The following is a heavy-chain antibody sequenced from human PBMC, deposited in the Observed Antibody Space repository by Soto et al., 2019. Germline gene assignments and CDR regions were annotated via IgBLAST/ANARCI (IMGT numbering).Heavy chain of an antibody. J-gene: IGHJ5*02. CDR1: GFTFSSYG. V-gene: IGHV3-33*01. CDR3: AREVYSSIRIERYNWFDP. CDR2: IWYDGSNK. D-gene: IGHD6-19*01. Sequence: GGSLRLSCAASGFTFSSYGMHWVRQAPGKGLEWVAVIWYDGSNKYYADSVKGRFTISRDNSKNTLYLQMNSLRAEDTAVYYCAREVYSSIRIERYNWFDPWGQGTLVTVPQ.